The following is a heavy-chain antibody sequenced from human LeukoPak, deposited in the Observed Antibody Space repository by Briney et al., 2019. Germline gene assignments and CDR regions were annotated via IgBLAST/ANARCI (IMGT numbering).Heavy chain of an antibody. Sequence: GGSLRLSCAASGFTFSSYSMNWVRQAPGEGLEWVSSISSSSSYIYYADSVKGQFTISRDNAKNSLYLQMNSLRAEDTAVYYCARESSGSYYSFDYWGQGTLVTVSS. CDR2: ISSSSSYI. CDR1: GFTFSSYS. V-gene: IGHV3-21*01. CDR3: ARESSGSYYSFDY. D-gene: IGHD1-26*01. J-gene: IGHJ4*02.